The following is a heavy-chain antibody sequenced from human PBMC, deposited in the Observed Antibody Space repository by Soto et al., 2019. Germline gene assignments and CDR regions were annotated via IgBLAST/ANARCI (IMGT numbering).Heavy chain of an antibody. J-gene: IGHJ4*02. D-gene: IGHD3-10*01. CDR2: ISAYNGNT. Sequence: GASVKVSCKASGYTFTSYDINWVRQAPGQGLEWMGWISAYNGNTNYAQKLQGRVTMTTDTSTSTAYMELRSLRSDDTAVYYCARDMTFRYFDYWGQGTLVTVSS. V-gene: IGHV1-18*01. CDR3: ARDMTFRYFDY. CDR1: GYTFTSYD.